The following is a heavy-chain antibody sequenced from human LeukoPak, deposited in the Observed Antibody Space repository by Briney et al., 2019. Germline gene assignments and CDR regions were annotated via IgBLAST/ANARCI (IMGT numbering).Heavy chain of an antibody. V-gene: IGHV3-30*18. Sequence: PGGSLRLSCAASGFTFSSYGMHWVRQAPGKGLEWVAVISYDGSNKYYADSVEGRFTISRDNSKNTLYLQMNSLRAEDTAVYYCAKDPNDSSGYTDYWGQGTQVTVSS. J-gene: IGHJ4*02. CDR3: AKDPNDSSGYTDY. CDR1: GFTFSSYG. CDR2: ISYDGSNK. D-gene: IGHD3-22*01.